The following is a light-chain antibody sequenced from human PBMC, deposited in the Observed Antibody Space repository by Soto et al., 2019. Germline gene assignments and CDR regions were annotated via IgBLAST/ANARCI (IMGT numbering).Light chain of an antibody. CDR3: QPGYSPRLS. V-gene: IGKV1-39*01. Sequence: DIQMTQSPSSLSASVVDRVTLTCRASQSISKYLNWYQVKSGKGPKLLIYGTSTFQSGVPSRFRGSGSCTHFTLAISNLLPNDFAVSYCQPGYSPRLSIGGGTRVESK. CDR2: GTS. CDR1: QSISKY. J-gene: IGKJ4*01.